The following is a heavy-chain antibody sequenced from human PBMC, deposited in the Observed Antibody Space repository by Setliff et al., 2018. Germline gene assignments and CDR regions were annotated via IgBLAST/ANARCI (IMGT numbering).Heavy chain of an antibody. D-gene: IGHD2-2*01. J-gene: IGHJ5*02. CDR3: ARVALPAAIVRFDP. V-gene: IGHV1-18*01. CDR1: GYTFTNYA. Sequence: GASVKVSCKASGYTFTNYAISWVRQAPGQGLEWMGWISGYKNNPNYLQRMQGRFTMTTDTSTSTAYMELRSLRSDDTAVYYCARVALPAAIVRFDPWGQGTLVTVSS. CDR2: ISGYKNNP.